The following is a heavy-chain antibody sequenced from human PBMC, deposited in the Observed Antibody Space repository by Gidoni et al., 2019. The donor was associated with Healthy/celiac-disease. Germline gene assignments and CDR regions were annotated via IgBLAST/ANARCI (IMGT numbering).Heavy chain of an antibody. CDR2: INPNSGGT. CDR3: AREGNDILTGYYKGYSD. V-gene: IGHV1-2*02. D-gene: IGHD3-9*01. J-gene: IGHJ4*02. Sequence: QVQLVQSGAEVKKPGASVKVSCKASGYTFTGYYMHWVRQAPGQGLEWMGWINPNSGGTNYAQKFQGRVTMTRDTSISTAYMELSRLRSDDTAVYYCAREGNDILTGYYKGYSDWGQGTLVTVSS. CDR1: GYTFTGYY.